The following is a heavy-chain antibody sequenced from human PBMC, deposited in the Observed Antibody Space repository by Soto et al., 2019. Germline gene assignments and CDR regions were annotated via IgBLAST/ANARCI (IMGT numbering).Heavy chain of an antibody. D-gene: IGHD1-26*01. CDR2: INAGNGNT. CDR3: ARDVGATGD. J-gene: IGHJ4*02. CDR1: GYTFTSYA. Sequence: QVQLVQSGAEVKKPGASVKVSCKASGYTFTSYAMHWVRQAHGQRLEWMGWINAGNGNTKDSQKFQGRVTITRDTSASTAYMDLSSLRSEETAVYYCARDVGATGDWGQGTLVTVSS. V-gene: IGHV1-3*01.